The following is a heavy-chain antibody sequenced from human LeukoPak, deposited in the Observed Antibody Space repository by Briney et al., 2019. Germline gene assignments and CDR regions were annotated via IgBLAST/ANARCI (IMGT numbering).Heavy chain of an antibody. V-gene: IGHV5-51*01. J-gene: IGHJ4*02. CDR1: GYTFTSSW. D-gene: IGHD1-26*01. Sequence: KTGESLKISCKGSGYTFTSSWIGWVRQMPGKGLEWMGIIYPGGSDTRFSPSVQGQVTISADKSISTAYLQWGSLKASDSAIYYCARLTGSWAFDVWGQGTLVTVSS. CDR2: IYPGGSDT. CDR3: ARLTGSWAFDV.